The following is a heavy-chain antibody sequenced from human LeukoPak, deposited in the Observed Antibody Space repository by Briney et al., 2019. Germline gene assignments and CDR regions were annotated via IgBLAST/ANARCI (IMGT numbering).Heavy chain of an antibody. D-gene: IGHD3-3*01. CDR2: MSYTGPT. V-gene: IGHV4-39*02. Sequence: SETLSLTCTVSDASVSSSGFHWGWIRQPPGKGLEWIGTMSYTGPTYYNPSLQSRVIISLDTSKNQLSLRLSSVTAADTAVYYCAREGQAIWSGPIKVPLWGQGTLVTVSS. CDR3: AREGQAIWSGPIKVPL. J-gene: IGHJ4*02. CDR1: DASVSSSGFH.